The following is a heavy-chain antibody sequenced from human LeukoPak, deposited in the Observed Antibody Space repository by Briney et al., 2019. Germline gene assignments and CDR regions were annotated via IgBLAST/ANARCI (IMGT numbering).Heavy chain of an antibody. Sequence: ASVKVSCKASGYTFTSYYMHWVRQAPGQGLEWMGIIDPSGGSTSYAQKFQGRVTMTRDTSTSTVYMELSSLRSEDTAVYYCARERRNNNWFDPWGQGTLVTVSS. D-gene: IGHD2-15*01. CDR1: GYTFTSYY. J-gene: IGHJ5*02. V-gene: IGHV1-46*01. CDR2: IDPSGGST. CDR3: ARERRNNNWFDP.